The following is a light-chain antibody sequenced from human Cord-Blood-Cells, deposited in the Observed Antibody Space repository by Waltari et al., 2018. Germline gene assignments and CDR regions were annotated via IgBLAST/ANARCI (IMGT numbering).Light chain of an antibody. CDR2: GAS. CDR3: QQYGSSFT. CDR1: QSVSSSY. Sequence: EIVLMQSPGTLSLSPGERASQSVSSSYLAWYQQKPGQAPRLLIYGASSRATGIPDRFSGSGSGTDFTLTISRLEPEDFAVYYCQQYGSSFTFGPGTKVDIK. J-gene: IGKJ3*01. V-gene: IGKV3-20*01.